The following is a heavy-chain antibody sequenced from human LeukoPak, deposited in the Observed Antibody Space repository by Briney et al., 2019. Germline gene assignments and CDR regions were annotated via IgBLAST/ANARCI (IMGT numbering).Heavy chain of an antibody. CDR1: GGSVSSSNW. J-gene: IGHJ6*03. CDR2: IYHSGST. V-gene: IGHV4-4*02. CDR3: AKNGDRGAYCSGGSCYPYYYYYIDV. D-gene: IGHD2-15*01. Sequence: PSETLFLTCAVSGGSVSSSNWWSWVRQPPGKGLEWIGEIYHSGSTHHNPSLKSRVTISVDKSKNQFSLKLSSVTAEDTAIYYCAKNGDRGAYCSGGSCYPYYYYYIDVWGKGTTVTISS.